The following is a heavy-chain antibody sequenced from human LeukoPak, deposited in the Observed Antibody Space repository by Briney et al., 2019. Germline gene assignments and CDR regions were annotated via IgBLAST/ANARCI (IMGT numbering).Heavy chain of an antibody. CDR1: GGSISSSSYY. J-gene: IGHJ2*01. D-gene: IGHD3-22*01. V-gene: IGHV4-39*07. CDR2: IYYSGST. CDR3: ARYYYDSSGYYYRWYFDL. Sequence: SETLSLTCTVSGGSISSSSYYWGWIRQPPGKGLEWIGSIYYSGSTYYNPSLKSRVTISVDTSKNQFSLKLSSVTAADTAVYYCARYYYDSSGYYYRWYFDLWGRGTLVTVSS.